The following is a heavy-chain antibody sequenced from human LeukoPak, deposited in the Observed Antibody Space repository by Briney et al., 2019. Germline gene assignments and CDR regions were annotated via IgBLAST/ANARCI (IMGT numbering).Heavy chain of an antibody. D-gene: IGHD6-13*01. CDR3: ARGSSSWYGIFDY. J-gene: IGHJ4*02. Sequence: GGSPRLSCAASGFTFDEYGMSWVRQPPGKGLEWVAGFNWDGGRTGYAASVKGRFTISRDNSKNSLYLQMNSLRVEDTASYYCARGSSSWYGIFDYWGQGILVTVSS. CDR1: GFTFDEYG. V-gene: IGHV3-20*04. CDR2: FNWDGGRT.